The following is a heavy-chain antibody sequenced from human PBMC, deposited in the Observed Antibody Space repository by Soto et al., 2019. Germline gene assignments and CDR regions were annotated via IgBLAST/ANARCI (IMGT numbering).Heavy chain of an antibody. CDR3: ARQFGET. CDR2: IYPGDSSS. J-gene: IGHJ5*02. V-gene: IGHV5-51*01. D-gene: IGHD3-10*01. Sequence: PGESLKLSCKASGYSFTDYLIGWVRQMPGKGLEWMAIIYPGDSSSTYSPSFQGQVTISADKSITTTYLQWSSLRASDTAMYYCARQFGETWGQGTLVTVSS. CDR1: GYSFTDYL.